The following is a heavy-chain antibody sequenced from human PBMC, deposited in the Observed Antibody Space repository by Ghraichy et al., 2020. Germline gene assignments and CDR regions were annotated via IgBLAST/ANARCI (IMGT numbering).Heavy chain of an antibody. CDR3: ARGVSGYRGGWSDSRVTV. D-gene: IGHD6-19*01. CDR1: GFNFDDYV. Sequence: GGSLRLSCAASGFNFDDYVMHWVRQAPGKGLEWVSLMSGDGGRTYIADSVKGRFTISRDNSKNSLYLQMNSLRTEDSALYYCARGVSGYRGGWSDSRVTVWGRGTTVTVSS. V-gene: IGHV3-43*02. J-gene: IGHJ6*02. CDR2: MSGDGGRT.